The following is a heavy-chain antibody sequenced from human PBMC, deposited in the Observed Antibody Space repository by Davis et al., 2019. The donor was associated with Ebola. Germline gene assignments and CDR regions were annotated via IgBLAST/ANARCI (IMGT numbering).Heavy chain of an antibody. Sequence: GSLRLSCTVSGGSISSSSYYRGWFRQPPGKGLEWIGSIYYSGSTYYNPSLKSRVTISVDTSKNQFSLKLSSVTAADTAVYYCARLGNYYDSSGYPNWGQGTLVTVSS. CDR1: GGSISSSSYY. V-gene: IGHV4-39*01. CDR2: IYYSGST. J-gene: IGHJ4*02. CDR3: ARLGNYYDSSGYPN. D-gene: IGHD3-22*01.